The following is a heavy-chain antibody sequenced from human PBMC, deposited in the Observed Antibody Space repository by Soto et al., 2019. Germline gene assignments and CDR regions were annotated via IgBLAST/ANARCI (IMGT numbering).Heavy chain of an antibody. Sequence: GGSLRLSCEVSGFTFSSYAMSWVRQAPGKGLEWVSAISGSGGSTYYADSVKGRFTISRDNSKNTLYLQMNSLRAEDTAVYYCAKDYVIGVVTPVGYYGMDVWGQGTTVTVSS. V-gene: IGHV3-23*01. CDR1: GFTFSSYA. CDR3: AKDYVIGVVTPVGYYGMDV. CDR2: ISGSGGST. J-gene: IGHJ6*02. D-gene: IGHD3-3*01.